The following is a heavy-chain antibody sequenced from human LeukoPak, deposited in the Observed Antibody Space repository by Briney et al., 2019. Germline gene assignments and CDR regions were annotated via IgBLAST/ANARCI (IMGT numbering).Heavy chain of an antibody. D-gene: IGHD5-18*01. Sequence: PGGSLRLSCAASGFTFSSYSMNWVRQAPGKGLEWVSYISSSGSTIDYADSVKGRFTISRDNAKNSLYLQMNSLRAEDTAVYYCSRLRGYSYGYGDYWGQGTLVTVSS. CDR1: GFTFSSYS. CDR3: SRLRGYSYGYGDY. CDR2: ISSSGSTI. J-gene: IGHJ4*02. V-gene: IGHV3-48*04.